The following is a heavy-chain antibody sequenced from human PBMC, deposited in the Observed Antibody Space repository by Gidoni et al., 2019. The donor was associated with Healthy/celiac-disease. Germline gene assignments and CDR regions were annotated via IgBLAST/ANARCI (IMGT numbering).Heavy chain of an antibody. CDR1: GGPFSSYT. Sequence: QVQLVQSGAEVKKPGSSVKVSCKASGGPFSSYTIRWVRQAPGQGLEWMGRIIPILGIANNAQKFQGRVTITADKSTSTAYMELSSLRSEDTAVYYCARAQRVGATEWFDPWGQGTLVTVSS. CDR3: ARAQRVGATEWFDP. D-gene: IGHD1-26*01. V-gene: IGHV1-69*02. CDR2: IIPILGIA. J-gene: IGHJ5*02.